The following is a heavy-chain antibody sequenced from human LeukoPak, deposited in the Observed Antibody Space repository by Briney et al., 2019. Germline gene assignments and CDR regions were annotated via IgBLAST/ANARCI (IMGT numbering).Heavy chain of an antibody. D-gene: IGHD6-6*01. V-gene: IGHV3-53*01. CDR1: GFTVSSNH. CDR3: AKEGAAARPFDY. Sequence: GGSLRLSCAASGFTVSSNHMSWVRQAPGKGLEWVSIIYSDGSTLYADSVKGQFTISRDNSKNTLYLQMNSLRAEDTAVYYCAKEGAAARPFDYWGQGTLVTVSS. CDR2: IYSDGST. J-gene: IGHJ4*02.